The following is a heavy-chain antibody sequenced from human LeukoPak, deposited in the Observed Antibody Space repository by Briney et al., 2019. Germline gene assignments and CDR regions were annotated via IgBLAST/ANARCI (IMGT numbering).Heavy chain of an antibody. V-gene: IGHV3-74*01. Sequence: PGGSLRLSCAASGFTFSSYWMRWVRQAPGKGLVWVSRINSDGSSTSYADSVKGRFTISRDNAKNTLNLQMNSLRAEDTAVYYCAVGDNPGALDYWGQGTLVTVSS. CDR3: AVGDNPGALDY. J-gene: IGHJ4*02. D-gene: IGHD1-14*01. CDR2: INSDGSST. CDR1: GFTFSSYW.